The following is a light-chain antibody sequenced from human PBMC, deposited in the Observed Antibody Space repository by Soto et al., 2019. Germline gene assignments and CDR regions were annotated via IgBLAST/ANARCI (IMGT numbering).Light chain of an antibody. J-gene: IGKJ4*01. CDR1: KAIGSS. CDR2: GAS. CDR3: QQLNSYPLT. Sequence: AIRMTQSPSSLSASTGDSVTITCRASKAIGSSFAWYRQKPGKVPEVLIYGASTLQNGVPSRFSGSGSGTDFTLTISSLQPEDFATYYCQQLNSYPLTFGGGTKVDIK. V-gene: IGKV1-8*01.